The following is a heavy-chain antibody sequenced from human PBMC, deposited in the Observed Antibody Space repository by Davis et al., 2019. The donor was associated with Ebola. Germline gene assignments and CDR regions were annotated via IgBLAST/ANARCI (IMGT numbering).Heavy chain of an antibody. V-gene: IGHV1-69*05. CDR3: ASSASYYYGMDV. CDR2: IIPIFGTA. Sequence: SVKVSCKASGGTFSSYAISWVRQAPGQGLEWMGGIIPIFGTANYAQKFQDRVTITRDRSMSTAYMELSSLRSEDTAMYYCASSASYYYGMDVWGQGTTVTVSS. CDR1: GGTFSSYA. D-gene: IGHD6-25*01. J-gene: IGHJ6*02.